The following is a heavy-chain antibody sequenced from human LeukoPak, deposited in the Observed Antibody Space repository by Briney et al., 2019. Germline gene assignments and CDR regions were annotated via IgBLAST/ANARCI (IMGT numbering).Heavy chain of an antibody. CDR2: IWYDGSNK. Sequence: GGSLRLSCAASGFTFSSYAMHWVRQAPGKGLEWVAVIWYDGSNKYYADSVKGRFTISRDNSKNTLYLQMNSLRGKDTAVYYCARGHSELQATSYYYYGMDVWGQGTTVTVSS. J-gene: IGHJ6*02. CDR3: ARGHSELQATSYYYYGMDV. CDR1: GFTFSSYA. D-gene: IGHD5-24*01. V-gene: IGHV3-33*08.